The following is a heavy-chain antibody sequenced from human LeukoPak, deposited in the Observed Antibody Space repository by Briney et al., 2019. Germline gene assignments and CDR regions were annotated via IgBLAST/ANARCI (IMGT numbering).Heavy chain of an antibody. CDR3: AGRSGNTGDY. CDR1: GYTLTELS. J-gene: IGHJ4*02. Sequence: ASVKVSCKVSGYTLTELSMHWVRQAPGQGLEWMGGIIPIFGTANYAQKFQGRVTITADESTSTAYMELSSLRSEDTAVYYCAGRSGNTGDYWGQGTLVTVSS. CDR2: IIPIFGTA. D-gene: IGHD4-23*01. V-gene: IGHV1-69*13.